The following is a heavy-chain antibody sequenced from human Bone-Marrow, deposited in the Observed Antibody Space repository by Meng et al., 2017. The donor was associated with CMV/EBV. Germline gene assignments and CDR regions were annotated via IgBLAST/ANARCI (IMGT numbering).Heavy chain of an antibody. V-gene: IGHV1-69*13. CDR1: GGTFNYNG. CDR3: ARPQRSGSYHPPYFFDS. D-gene: IGHD3-10*01. J-gene: IGHJ4*02. Sequence: SVKVSCKASGGTFNYNGVSWLRQAPGQGLEWMGGIIPMFGPANHAQKFQGRATISADESTGTVYIDLSSLTYEDTAIYYCARPQRSGSYHPPYFFDSWGQGTLVTVSS. CDR2: IIPMFGPA.